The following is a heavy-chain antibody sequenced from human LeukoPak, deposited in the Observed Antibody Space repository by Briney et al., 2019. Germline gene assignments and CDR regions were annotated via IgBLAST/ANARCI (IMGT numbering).Heavy chain of an antibody. Sequence: GGSLRLSCAASGFTFSSYAMHWVRQAPGKGLEWVAVISYDGSNKYYADSVKGRFTISRDNSKNTLYLKMNSLRAEDTAVYYCAGTIQRATWSDMDVWGKGTTVTVSS. CDR2: ISYDGSNK. CDR3: AGTIQRATWSDMDV. V-gene: IGHV3-30*04. CDR1: GFTFSSYA. J-gene: IGHJ6*03. D-gene: IGHD3-3*01.